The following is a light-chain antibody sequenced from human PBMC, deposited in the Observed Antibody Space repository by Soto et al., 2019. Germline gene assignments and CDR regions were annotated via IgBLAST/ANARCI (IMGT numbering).Light chain of an antibody. V-gene: IGKV1-5*03. J-gene: IGKJ2*01. CDR3: QQYNRYSPYT. Sequence: DIQMTQSPSTLSASVGDRVTITCRASQSISSGLAWYQQKPGKAPKLLIYKASSLESGVPSRFSGSGSGTEFTLTISSLQPDDFAPYYCQQYNRYSPYTFGQGTKLEIK. CDR1: QSISSG. CDR2: KAS.